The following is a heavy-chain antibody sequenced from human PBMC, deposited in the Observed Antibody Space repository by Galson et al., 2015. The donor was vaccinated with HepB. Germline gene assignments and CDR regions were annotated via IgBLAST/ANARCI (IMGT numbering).Heavy chain of an antibody. CDR1: GFTFSSYA. CDR3: AKDQRGYSSSWGALPYYYGMDV. D-gene: IGHD6-13*01. J-gene: IGHJ6*02. V-gene: IGHV3-23*01. CDR2: ISGSGGST. Sequence: LRLSCAASGFTFSSYAMSWVRQAPGKGLEWVSAISGSGGSTYYADSVKGRFTISRDNSKNTLYLQMNSLRAEDTAVYYCAKDQRGYSSSWGALPYYYGMDVWGQGTTVTVSS.